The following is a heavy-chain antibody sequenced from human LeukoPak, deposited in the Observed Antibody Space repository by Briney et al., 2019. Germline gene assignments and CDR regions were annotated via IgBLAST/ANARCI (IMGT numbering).Heavy chain of an antibody. CDR3: ARDAVRDGDD. J-gene: IGHJ4*02. V-gene: IGHV4-34*01. D-gene: IGHD4-17*01. Sequence: SETLSLTCAVYGGSFSGYYWSWIRQPPGKGLEWIGEINHSGSTNYNPSLKSRVTISVDTSKNQFSLKLSSVTAADTAVYYCARDAVRDGDDWGQGTLVTVSS. CDR1: GGSFSGYY. CDR2: INHSGST.